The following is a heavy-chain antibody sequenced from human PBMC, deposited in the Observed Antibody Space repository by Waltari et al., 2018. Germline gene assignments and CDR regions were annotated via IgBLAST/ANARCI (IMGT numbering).Heavy chain of an antibody. Sequence: QVQLVQSGAEVKKPGASVKVSCKASGYTFTSYYMHWVRQAPGQGLEWMGIINPSGGSTSYAQKFQGRVTMTRDTSTSTVYMELSSLRSEDTAVYYCAREGAPDYGGNGGFDAFDIWGQGTMVTVSS. V-gene: IGHV1-46*01. CDR3: AREGAPDYGGNGGFDAFDI. CDR1: GYTFTSYY. CDR2: INPSGGST. D-gene: IGHD4-17*01. J-gene: IGHJ3*02.